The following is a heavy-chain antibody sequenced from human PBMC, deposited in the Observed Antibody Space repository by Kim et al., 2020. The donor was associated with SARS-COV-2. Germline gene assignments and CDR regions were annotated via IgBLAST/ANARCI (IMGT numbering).Heavy chain of an antibody. CDR3: AREHAAAGTLVSDYYYG. Sequence: GGSLRLSCAASGFTFSSYAMHWVRQAPGKGLEWVAVISYDGSNKYYADSVKGRFTISRDNSKNTLYLQMNSLRAEDTAVYYCAREHAAAGTLVSDYYYG. J-gene: IGHJ6*01. D-gene: IGHD6-13*01. CDR1: GFTFSSYA. V-gene: IGHV3-30*04. CDR2: ISYDGSNK.